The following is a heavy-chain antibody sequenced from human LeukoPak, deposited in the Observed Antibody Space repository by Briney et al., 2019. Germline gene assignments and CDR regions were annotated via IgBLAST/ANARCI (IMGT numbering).Heavy chain of an antibody. V-gene: IGHV4-61*05. CDR1: GDSTNSRTYY. CDR3: ARHIAVSYDAFDL. CDR2: VFYTGRT. Sequence: PSETLSLTCTVSGDSTNSRTYYWGWIRQPPGKGLEWIGYVFYTGRTLYNPSLKSRVTISVDTSKTQFSLKLTSVTAADTAVYYCARHIAVSYDAFDLWGRGTMVTVSS. D-gene: IGHD6-19*01. J-gene: IGHJ3*01.